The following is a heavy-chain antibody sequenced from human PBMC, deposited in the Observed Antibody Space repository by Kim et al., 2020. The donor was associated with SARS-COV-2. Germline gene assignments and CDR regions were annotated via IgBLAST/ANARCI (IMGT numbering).Heavy chain of an antibody. Sequence: DGSNKYSADSVKGRFTISRDKSKNTLYLQMNSLRAEDTAVYYCATAMSAYWGQGTLVTVSS. CDR3: ATAMSAY. J-gene: IGHJ4*02. V-gene: IGHV3-30*02. CDR2: DGSNK. D-gene: IGHD3-3*01.